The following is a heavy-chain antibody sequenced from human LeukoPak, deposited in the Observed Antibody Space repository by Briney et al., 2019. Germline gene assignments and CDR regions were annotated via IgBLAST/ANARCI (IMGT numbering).Heavy chain of an antibody. CDR1: GGSFSSYY. CDR2: IYNSGTT. Sequence: SETLSLTCTVSGGSFSSYYWTWIRQPAGKGLEWIGRIYNSGTTNYSPSLESRVTMSLDTSKNRFSLSLSSVTAADTAVYYCARDRLGATGHWRIDVWGRGTLVTVS. J-gene: IGHJ2*01. D-gene: IGHD1-26*01. CDR3: ARDRLGATGHWRIDV. V-gene: IGHV4-4*07.